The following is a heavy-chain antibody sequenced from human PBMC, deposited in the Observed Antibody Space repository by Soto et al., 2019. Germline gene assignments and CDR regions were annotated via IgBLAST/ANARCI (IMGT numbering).Heavy chain of an antibody. Sequence: DVRLVESGGGLIQPGASLRLSCAAFGFTVSGKRYVAWVRQAPGKGLEWISALYDVDGTFYADSVKGRFTTSSDSSKTTVYLQMNGLRPDDTAVYYCASWHEREHAYDVWGRGTTVTVSS. J-gene: IGHJ3*01. V-gene: IGHV3-53*01. CDR2: LYDVDGT. D-gene: IGHD1-1*01. CDR1: GFTVSGKRY. CDR3: ASWHEREHAYDV.